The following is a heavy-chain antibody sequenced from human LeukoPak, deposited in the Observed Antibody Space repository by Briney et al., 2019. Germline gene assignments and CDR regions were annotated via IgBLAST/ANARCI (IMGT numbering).Heavy chain of an antibody. Sequence: SQTLSLTCAISGDSVSSNSAAWNWIRHSPSRGLEWLGRTYYRSKWYNDYAVSVKSRITINPDTSKNQFSLQLNSVTPEDTAVYYCARDLDYYDSSGYYKYYYYGMDVWGQGTTVTVSS. D-gene: IGHD3-22*01. CDR2: TYYRSKWYN. CDR3: ARDLDYYDSSGYYKYYYYGMDV. CDR1: GDSVSSNSAA. J-gene: IGHJ6*02. V-gene: IGHV6-1*01.